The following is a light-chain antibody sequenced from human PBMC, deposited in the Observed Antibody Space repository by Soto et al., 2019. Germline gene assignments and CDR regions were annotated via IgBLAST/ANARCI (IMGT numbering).Light chain of an antibody. V-gene: IGKV1-27*01. J-gene: IGKJ1*01. CDR2: AAS. CDR3: QNHQT. Sequence: DIQMTQSPSSLSASVGDRVTITCRASQGITNYLAWYQQKPGKVPKLLIYAASTLQSGVPSRFSGSGSGTDFTLTISSLQPEDVAPYYCQNHQTFGQGTKVEIK. CDR1: QGITNY.